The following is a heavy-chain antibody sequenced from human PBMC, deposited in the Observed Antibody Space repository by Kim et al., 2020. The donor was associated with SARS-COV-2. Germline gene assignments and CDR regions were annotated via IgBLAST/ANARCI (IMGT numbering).Heavy chain of an antibody. J-gene: IGHJ4*02. CDR2: INGDGSNT. D-gene: IGHD3-22*01. CDR1: GFTFTTYW. V-gene: IGHV3-74*01. Sequence: GGSLRLSCVASGFTFTTYWMHWVRQGPGKGPLWVSRINGDGSNTNYADSVKGRFTISRDNAKNTVYLQMDSLSADDTAVYYCVRGYYDANGIVWGRGTPVTVSS. CDR3: VRGYYDANGIV.